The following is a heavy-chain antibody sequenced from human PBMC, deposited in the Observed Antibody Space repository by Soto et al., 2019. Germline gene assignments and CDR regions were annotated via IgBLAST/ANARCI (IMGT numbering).Heavy chain of an antibody. CDR1: GGSITTGGYY. J-gene: IGHJ4*02. Sequence: PSETLSLTCTVSGGSITTGGYYWSWIRQLPGKGLEWIGHGYYSESTYYNPSLKSRVSISLDTSKNQFSLKLSFVTAADTAMYYCARTKCSGGSCYSRSLDYWGQGTPVTVSS. D-gene: IGHD2-15*01. CDR2: GYYSEST. V-gene: IGHV4-31*03. CDR3: ARTKCSGGSCYSRSLDY.